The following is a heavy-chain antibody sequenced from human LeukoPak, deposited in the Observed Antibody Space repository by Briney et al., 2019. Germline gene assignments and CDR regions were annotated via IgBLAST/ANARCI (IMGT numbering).Heavy chain of an antibody. CDR2: IYHSGST. Sequence: SETLSLTCAVSGYSISSGYYWGWIRQPPGKGPEWIGSIYHSGSTYYNPSLKSRVTISVDTSKNQFSLKLSSVTAADTAVYYCARRRVEMATFDYWGQGTLVTVSS. D-gene: IGHD5-24*01. CDR3: ARRRVEMATFDY. CDR1: GYSISSGYY. V-gene: IGHV4-38-2*01. J-gene: IGHJ4*02.